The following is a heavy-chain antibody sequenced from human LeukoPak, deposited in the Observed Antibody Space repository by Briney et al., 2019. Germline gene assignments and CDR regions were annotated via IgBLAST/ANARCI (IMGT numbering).Heavy chain of an antibody. V-gene: IGHV1-2*02. D-gene: IGHD2-15*01. Sequence: ASVKVSCKASGYTFTGYYMHWVRQAPGQGLEWMGWINPNSGGTNYAQKFQGRVTMTRDTSISTAYMELSRLRSDDTAVYYCARDLGIVGSRGDYWGQGTLVTVSS. CDR2: INPNSGGT. J-gene: IGHJ4*02. CDR3: ARDLGIVGSRGDY. CDR1: GYTFTGYY.